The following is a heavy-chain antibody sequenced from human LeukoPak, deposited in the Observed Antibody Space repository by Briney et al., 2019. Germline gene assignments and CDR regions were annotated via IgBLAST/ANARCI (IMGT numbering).Heavy chain of an antibody. CDR1: GGSISSYY. CDR2: IYYSGST. D-gene: IGHD6-13*01. CDR3: ARETLIAAAGTGYYYGMDV. J-gene: IGHJ6*02. Sequence: SETLSLTCTVSGGSISSYYWSWIRQPPGKGLEWIGYIYYSGSTNYNPSPKSRVTISVDTSKNQFSLKLSSVTAADTAVYYCARETLIAAAGTGYYYGMDVWGQGTTVTVSS. V-gene: IGHV4-59*01.